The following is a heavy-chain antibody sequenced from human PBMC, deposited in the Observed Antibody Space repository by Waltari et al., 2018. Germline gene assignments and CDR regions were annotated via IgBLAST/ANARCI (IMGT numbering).Heavy chain of an antibody. CDR2: ISGSGGST. J-gene: IGHJ2*01. Sequence: AASGFTFSSYAMSWVRQAPGKGLEWVSAISGSGGSTYYADSVKGRFTISRDNSKNTLYLQMNSLRAEDTAVYYCAKDALGSTAPRVWYFDLWGRGTLVTVSS. CDR3: AKDALGSTAPRVWYFDL. V-gene: IGHV3-23*01. CDR1: GFTFSSYA. D-gene: IGHD2-2*01.